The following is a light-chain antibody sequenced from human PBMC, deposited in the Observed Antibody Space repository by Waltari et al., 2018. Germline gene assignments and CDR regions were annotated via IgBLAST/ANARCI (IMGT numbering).Light chain of an antibody. CDR2: EVS. J-gene: IGLJ2*01. Sequence: QSALTQPASVSGSPGQSITISCTGTSSDVGSYNLVSWYQQHPGKAPKLMIYEVSKRPSGVSNRFSDSKSGNTASLTISRLQAEDEADYYCCSYAGSSTHVVFGGGTKLTVL. V-gene: IGLV2-23*02. CDR1: SSDVGSYNL. CDR3: CSYAGSSTHVV.